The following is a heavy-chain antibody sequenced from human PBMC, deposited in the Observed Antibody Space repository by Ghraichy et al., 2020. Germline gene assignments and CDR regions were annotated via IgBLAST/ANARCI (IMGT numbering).Heavy chain of an antibody. CDR3: ARGSRVVRFYDYDGMDV. Sequence: GGSLRLSCVGSGFTFSSYSMNWVRQSPGKGLEWVSYITSSGRTIFYADSVKGRFTISRDNAQNSLYLQMNSLRDEDTAVYYCARGSRVVRFYDYDGMDVWGQGTTGTVS. D-gene: IGHD4-23*01. CDR1: GFTFSSYS. J-gene: IGHJ6*02. V-gene: IGHV3-48*02. CDR2: ITSSGRTI.